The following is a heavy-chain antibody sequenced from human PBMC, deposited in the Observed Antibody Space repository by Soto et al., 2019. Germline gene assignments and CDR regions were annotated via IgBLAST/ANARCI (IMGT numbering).Heavy chain of an antibody. Sequence: EVQLLESGGGLVQPGGSLRLSCAASGFTFSSYAMSWVRQAPGKGLEWVSVISGSGDSTYYADSVRGRFTISRDNFKNTLYLKMNSLRAEDTAVYYCAKDRDGAAAGPTKFYGMDVWGQGTTVTVSS. J-gene: IGHJ6*02. V-gene: IGHV3-23*01. CDR3: AKDRDGAAAGPTKFYGMDV. D-gene: IGHD6-13*01. CDR2: ISGSGDST. CDR1: GFTFSSYA.